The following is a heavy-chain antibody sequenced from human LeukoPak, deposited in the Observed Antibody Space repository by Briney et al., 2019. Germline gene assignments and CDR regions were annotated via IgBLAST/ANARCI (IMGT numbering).Heavy chain of an antibody. CDR3: ARDHFDYRGGGFDP. Sequence: SETLSLTCTVSGGSISSSSYYWGWIRQPPGKGLEWIGYIYYSGSTNYNPSLKSRVTISVDTSKNQFSLKLSSVTAADTAVYYWARDHFDYRGGGFDPWGQGTLVTVSS. CDR2: IYYSGST. CDR1: GGSISSSSYY. V-gene: IGHV4-61*01. J-gene: IGHJ5*02. D-gene: IGHD3-9*01.